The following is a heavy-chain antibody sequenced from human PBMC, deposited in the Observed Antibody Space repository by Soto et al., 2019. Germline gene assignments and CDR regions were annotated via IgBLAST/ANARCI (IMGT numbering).Heavy chain of an antibody. V-gene: IGHV1-69*08. CDR3: AREGEKHYGMDV. CDR1: GGTFSSYT. J-gene: IGHJ6*02. D-gene: IGHD1-26*01. CDR2: IIPILGIA. Sequence: QVQLVQSGAEVKKPGSSVKVSCKASGGTFSSYTISWVRQAPGQGLEWMGRIIPILGIANYAQKFQGRVTITADKSTSTAYMELSSLRSEDTAVYYCAREGEKHYGMDVWGQGTTVTVSS.